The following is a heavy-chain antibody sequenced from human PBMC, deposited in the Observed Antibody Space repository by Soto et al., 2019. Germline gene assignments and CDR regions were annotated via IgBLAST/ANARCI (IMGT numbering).Heavy chain of an antibody. CDR2: INHSGST. CDR1: GGSFSGYY. J-gene: IGHJ5*02. D-gene: IGHD6-6*01. V-gene: IGHV4-34*01. CDR3: ERGQWRIAARKNWFDP. Sequence: PSETLSLTCAVYGGSFSGYYWSWIRQPPGKGLEWIGEINHSGSTNYNPSLKSRVTISVDTSKNQFSLKLSSVTAADTAVYYCERGQWRIAARKNWFDPWGQRTLVTVSS.